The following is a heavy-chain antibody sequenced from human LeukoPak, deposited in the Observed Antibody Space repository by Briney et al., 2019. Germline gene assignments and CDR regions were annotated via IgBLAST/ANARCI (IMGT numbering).Heavy chain of an antibody. D-gene: IGHD3-3*01. CDR1: GFTFSSYS. J-gene: IGHJ4*02. V-gene: IGHV3-21*04. CDR2: ISSSSSYI. Sequence: GGSLRLSCAASGFTFSSYSMNWVRQAPGKGLEWVSSISSSSSYIYYADSVKGRFTISRDNSKNTLYLQMNSLRAEDTAVYYCAKVDGITIFEVFDYWGQGTLVTVSS. CDR3: AKVDGITIFEVFDY.